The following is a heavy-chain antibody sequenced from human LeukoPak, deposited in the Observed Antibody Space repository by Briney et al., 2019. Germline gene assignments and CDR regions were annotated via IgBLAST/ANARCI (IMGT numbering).Heavy chain of an antibody. CDR1: GGTFGSYA. V-gene: IGHV1-69*05. J-gene: IGHJ4*02. D-gene: IGHD3-22*01. CDR3: ARIDDSSGYSPDY. CDR2: IIPIFGTA. Sequence: ASVKVFCKASGGTFGSYAISWVRQAPGQGLEWMGGIIPIFGTANYAQKFQGRVTMTRDTSISTAYMELSRLRSDDTAVYYCARIDDSSGYSPDYWGQGTLVTVSS.